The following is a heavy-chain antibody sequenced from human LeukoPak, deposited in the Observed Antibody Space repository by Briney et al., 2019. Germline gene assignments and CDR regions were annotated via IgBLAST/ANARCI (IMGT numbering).Heavy chain of an antibody. V-gene: IGHV4-59*08. CDR1: GGSIRSYY. CDR2: IYYSGST. J-gene: IGHJ5*02. Sequence: SETLSLTCTVSGGSIRSYYWSWIRQPPGKGLEWIGYIYYSGSTNYNPSLKSRVTISVDTSKNQFSLKLSSVTAADTAVYYCARSGTLYYYDSSGYQSSPNWFDPWGQGTLVTVSS. CDR3: ARSGTLYYYDSSGYQSSPNWFDP. D-gene: IGHD3-22*01.